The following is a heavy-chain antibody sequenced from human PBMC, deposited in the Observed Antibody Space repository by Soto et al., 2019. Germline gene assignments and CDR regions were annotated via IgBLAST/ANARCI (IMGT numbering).Heavy chain of an antibody. CDR3: ARATSLGYSYGNGPSY. CDR2: IKQDGSEK. D-gene: IGHD5-18*01. CDR1: GFTFSSYW. V-gene: IGHV3-7*01. Sequence: GGSLXLSCAASGFTFSSYWMSWVRQAPGKGLEWVANIKQDGSEKYYVDSVKGRFTISRDNAKNSLYLQMNSLRAEDTAVYYCARATSLGYSYGNGPSYWGQGTLVTVSS. J-gene: IGHJ4*02.